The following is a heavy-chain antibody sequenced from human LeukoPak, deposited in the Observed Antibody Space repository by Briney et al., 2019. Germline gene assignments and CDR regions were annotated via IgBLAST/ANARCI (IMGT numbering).Heavy chain of an antibody. CDR2: IYTSGST. Sequence: PSETLSLTCTVSGGSISSYYWSWIRQPAGKGLEWIGRIYTSGSTNYNPSLKSRVTMSVDTSKNQFSLKLSSVTAADTAVYYCARDSRLRDYYDSSGYWGNAFDIWGQGTMVTVSS. V-gene: IGHV4-4*07. D-gene: IGHD3-22*01. J-gene: IGHJ3*02. CDR1: GGSISSYY. CDR3: ARDSRLRDYYDSSGYWGNAFDI.